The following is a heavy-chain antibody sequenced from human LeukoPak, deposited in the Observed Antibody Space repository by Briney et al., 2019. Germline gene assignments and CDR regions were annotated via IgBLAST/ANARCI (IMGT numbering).Heavy chain of an antibody. CDR1: GFTFSVYA. CDR2: ISYDGSNK. J-gene: IGHJ4*02. CDR3: AKGMWMATIEGFDY. Sequence: GGSLRLSCAASGFTFSVYAMHWVRQAPGKGLEWVAVISYDGSNKFYTDSVKGRFTISRDNSKNTLYLQMNSLRAEDTAVYYCAKGMWMATIEGFDYWGQGTLVTVSS. D-gene: IGHD5-24*01. V-gene: IGHV3-30-3*01.